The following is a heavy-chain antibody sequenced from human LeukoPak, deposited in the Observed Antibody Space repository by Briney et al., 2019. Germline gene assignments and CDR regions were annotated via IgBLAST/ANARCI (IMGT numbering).Heavy chain of an antibody. CDR2: IKQDGSEK. CDR1: GFTFSSYW. Sequence: GGSLRLSCAASGFTFSSYWMSWVREAPGKGLEGVANIKQDGSEKYYVDSVKGRFTISRDNAKNSLYLQMNSLRAEDTAVYYCARDRVAAAGTGLCGYWGQGTLVTVSS. J-gene: IGHJ4*02. D-gene: IGHD6-13*01. CDR3: ARDRVAAAGTGLCGY. V-gene: IGHV3-7*01.